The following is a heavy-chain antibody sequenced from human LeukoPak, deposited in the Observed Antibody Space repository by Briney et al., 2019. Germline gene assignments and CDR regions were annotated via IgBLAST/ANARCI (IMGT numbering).Heavy chain of an antibody. V-gene: IGHV1-46*01. Sequence: GASVKVSFKASGYTFTNYYIHWVRQAPGQGLEWMGIINPTGGSTSYAQKFQGRVTITADESTSTAYMELSSLRSEDTAVYYCARTSSGSYPGGMDVWGQGTTVTVSS. CDR3: ARTSSGSYPGGMDV. D-gene: IGHD3-10*01. CDR1: GYTFTNYY. J-gene: IGHJ6*02. CDR2: INPTGGST.